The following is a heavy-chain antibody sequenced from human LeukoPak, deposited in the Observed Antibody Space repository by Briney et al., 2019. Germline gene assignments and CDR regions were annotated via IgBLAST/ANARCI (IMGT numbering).Heavy chain of an antibody. CDR1: GYTFTSYD. J-gene: IGHJ4*02. CDR3: ARGGGSWIQLWSSGDY. D-gene: IGHD5-18*01. Sequence: ASVKVSCKASGYTFTSYDINWVRQATGQGLEWMGWMNPNSGNTGYAQKFQGRVTMTRNTSISTAYMELSSLRSEDTAVYYCARGGGSWIQLWSSGDYWGQGTLVTVSS. V-gene: IGHV1-8*01. CDR2: MNPNSGNT.